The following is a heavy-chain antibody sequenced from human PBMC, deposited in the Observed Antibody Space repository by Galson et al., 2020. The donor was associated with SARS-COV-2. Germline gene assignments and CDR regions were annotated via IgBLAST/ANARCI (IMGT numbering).Heavy chain of an antibody. CDR2: MYYSGTS. CDR3: ARDGGPAASPGWFDP. V-gene: IGHV4-31*03. CDR1: GGSIRNSGYY. Sequence: ASETLSLTCTVSGGSIRNSGYYWSWIRQHPGKGLEWIGYMYYSGTSYYNPSLKSRVTISVDTSKNQFSLRLTSVTAADTAVYYCARDGGPAASPGWFDPWGQGTLVTVSS. D-gene: IGHD2-2*01. J-gene: IGHJ5*02.